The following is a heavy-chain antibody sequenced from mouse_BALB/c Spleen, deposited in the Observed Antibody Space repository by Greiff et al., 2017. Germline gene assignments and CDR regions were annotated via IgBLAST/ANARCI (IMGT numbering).Heavy chain of an antibody. V-gene: IGHV5-9-4*01. CDR3: ARGTTVVATTDWYFDV. CDR1: GFTFSSYA. Sequence: EVKLEESGGGLVKPGGSLKLSCAASGFTFSSYAMSWVRQSPEKRLEWVAEISSGGSYTYYPDTVTGRFTISRDNAKNTLYLEMSSLRSEDTAMYYCARGTTVVATTDWYFDVWGAGTTVTVSS. J-gene: IGHJ1*01. CDR2: ISSGGSYT. D-gene: IGHD1-1*01.